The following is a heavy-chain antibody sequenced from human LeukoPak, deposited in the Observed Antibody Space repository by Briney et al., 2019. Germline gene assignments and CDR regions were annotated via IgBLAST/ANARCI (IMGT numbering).Heavy chain of an antibody. Sequence: GGTLRLPRAASGFTYSRSWVPWVRQASAKGLEWVAGINQDGCVKQYMDAVKGRFTISRHNPNHALFLQMYSLGAEDTAVCYCAELLGDVATFDFWGRGTLVTVSS. J-gene: IGHJ4*02. V-gene: IGHV3-7*01. CDR2: INQDGCVK. CDR1: GFTYSRSW. D-gene: IGHD3-16*01. CDR3: AELLGDVATFDF.